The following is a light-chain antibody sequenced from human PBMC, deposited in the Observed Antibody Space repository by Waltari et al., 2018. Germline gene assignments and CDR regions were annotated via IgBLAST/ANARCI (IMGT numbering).Light chain of an antibody. V-gene: IGLV1-47*01. Sequence: QSVLTQPPSALGTPGQRVTISCSGRNSNVENHYVTWYQQVPGTAPKLLIYTNSQRPSGVPDRFSGSKSGTSASLAISGLRSEDEADYYCAAWDDRLSGYVFGSGTSVTVL. J-gene: IGLJ1*01. CDR1: NSNVENHY. CDR2: TNS. CDR3: AAWDDRLSGYV.